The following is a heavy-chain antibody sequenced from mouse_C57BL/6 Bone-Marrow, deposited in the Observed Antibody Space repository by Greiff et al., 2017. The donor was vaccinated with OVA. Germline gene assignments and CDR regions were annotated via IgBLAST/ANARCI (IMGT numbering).Heavy chain of an antibody. D-gene: IGHD1-1*01. CDR2: INPNYGTT. CDR3: EFYYGSSYRYFDV. Sequence: VQLKQSGPELVKPGASVKISCKASGYSFTDYNMNWVKQSNGKSLEWIGVINPNYGTTSYNQKFKGKATLTVDKSSSTAYMQLNSLTSEDSAVYYCEFYYGSSYRYFDVWGTGTTVTVSS. CDR1: GYSFTDYN. V-gene: IGHV1-39*01. J-gene: IGHJ1*03.